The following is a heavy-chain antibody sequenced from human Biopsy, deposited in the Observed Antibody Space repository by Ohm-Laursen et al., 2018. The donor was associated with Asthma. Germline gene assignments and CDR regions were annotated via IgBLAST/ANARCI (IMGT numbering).Heavy chain of an antibody. CDR3: ARGPEYVRSSGALDY. CDR2: IIPIFGPT. D-gene: IGHD2-2*01. J-gene: IGHJ4*02. V-gene: IGHV1-69*15. Sequence: GSSVKVSCKASGGTFSSNSINWARQAPGQGLEWMGRIIPIFGPTNYAQKFQGRVTISADDSMSTAYMELSSLSSEDTALYYCARGPEYVRSSGALDYWGQGTLVTVSS. CDR1: GGTFSSNS.